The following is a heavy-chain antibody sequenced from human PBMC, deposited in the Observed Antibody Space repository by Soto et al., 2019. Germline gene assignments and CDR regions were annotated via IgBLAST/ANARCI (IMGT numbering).Heavy chain of an antibody. CDR2: ISAYNGNI. CDR1: AYSFTDDG. CDR3: ARSGRRWNLREFDS. J-gene: IGHJ4*02. D-gene: IGHD1-7*01. V-gene: IGHV1-18*01. Sequence: ASVXGSCKSAAYSFTDDGIGCCLQAPGQGLEWMGWISAYNGNINYAQKFRGRVTMTTDTSTSSAYLEVRSLRSDDTAVYYCARSGRRWNLREFDSWGQRPLVT.